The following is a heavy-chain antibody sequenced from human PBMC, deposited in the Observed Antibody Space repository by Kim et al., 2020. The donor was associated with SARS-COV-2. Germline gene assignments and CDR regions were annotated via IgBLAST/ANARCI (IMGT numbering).Heavy chain of an antibody. CDR1: GGSISSSSYY. CDR2: IYYSGST. V-gene: IGHV4-39*01. J-gene: IGHJ5*02. Sequence: SETLSLTCTVSGGSISSSSYYWGWIRQPPGKGLEWIGSIYYSGSTYYNPSLKSRVTISVDTSKNQFSLKLSSVTAADTAVYYCASHYYGSGSYSGENWFDPWGQGTLVTVSS. D-gene: IGHD3-10*01. CDR3: ASHYYGSGSYSGENWFDP.